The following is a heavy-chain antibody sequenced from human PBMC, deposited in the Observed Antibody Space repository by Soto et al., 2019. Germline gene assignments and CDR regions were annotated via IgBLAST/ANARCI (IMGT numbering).Heavy chain of an antibody. V-gene: IGHV5-51*01. CDR1: GYSFTRYW. D-gene: IGHD4-17*01. J-gene: IGHJ6*01. CDR2: IYPGDSDT. Sequence: RESLKISCKGSGYSFTRYWIGWVRQMPGKGLEWMGIIYPGDSDTRYSPSFQGQVTISADKSISTAYLQWGSLKASDTAMYYCARNEDYGGNSIRYCYYGMDGWGKGTKVTVSS. CDR3: ARNEDYGGNSIRYCYYGMDG.